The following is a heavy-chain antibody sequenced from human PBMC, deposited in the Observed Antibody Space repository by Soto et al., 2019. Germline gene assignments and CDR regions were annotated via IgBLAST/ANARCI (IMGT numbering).Heavy chain of an antibody. CDR2: IYPGDSDT. CDR3: ASQEMATKNVDAFDI. CDR1: GYSFTSYW. J-gene: IGHJ3*02. D-gene: IGHD5-12*01. Sequence: PGESLKISCKGSGYSFTSYWISWVRQMPGKGLEWMGIIYPGDSDTRYSPSFQGQVTISADKSISTAYLRWSSLKASDTAMYYCASQEMATKNVDAFDIWGQGTMVTVSS. V-gene: IGHV5-51*01.